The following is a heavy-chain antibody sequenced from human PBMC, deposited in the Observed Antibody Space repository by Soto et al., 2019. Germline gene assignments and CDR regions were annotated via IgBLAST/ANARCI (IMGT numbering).Heavy chain of an antibody. V-gene: IGHV3-33*01. Sequence: QVQLVESGGGVVQPGRSLRLSCAASGFTFSSYGMHWVRQAPGKGLEWVAVIWYDESNKYYADSVKGRFTISRDNSKNTLYLQMNSLRAEDTAVYYCARDPLRRGDDSSGYADYWGQGTLVTVSS. CDR1: GFTFSSYG. CDR3: ARDPLRRGDDSSGYADY. CDR2: IWYDESNK. J-gene: IGHJ4*02. D-gene: IGHD3-22*01.